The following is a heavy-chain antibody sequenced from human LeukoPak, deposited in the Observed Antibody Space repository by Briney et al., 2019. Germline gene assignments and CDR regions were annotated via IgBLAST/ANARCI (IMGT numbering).Heavy chain of an antibody. V-gene: IGHV4-59*12. CDR1: GFTFTNYA. Sequence: PGGSLRLSCAASGFTFTNYAMTWVRQPPGKALEWIGNNSPSLKSRVTISLDTSRNQFSLRLNSVTAADTAVYYCAKSNGYGLIDIWGQGTMVTVSS. D-gene: IGHD3-10*01. CDR3: AKSNGYGLIDI. J-gene: IGHJ3*02.